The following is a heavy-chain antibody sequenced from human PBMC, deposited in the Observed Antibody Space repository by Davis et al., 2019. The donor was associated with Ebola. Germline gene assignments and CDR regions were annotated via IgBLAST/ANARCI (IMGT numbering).Heavy chain of an antibody. Sequence: SETLSLTCAVSGGSFSGYYWSWIRQPPGKGLEWIGYIYYSGSTNYNPSLKSRVTISVDTSKNQFSLKLSSVTAADTAVYYCARRGRARGMDVWGQGTTVTVSS. V-gene: IGHV4-59*08. CDR1: GGSFSGYY. CDR3: ARRGRARGMDV. J-gene: IGHJ6*02. CDR2: IYYSGST.